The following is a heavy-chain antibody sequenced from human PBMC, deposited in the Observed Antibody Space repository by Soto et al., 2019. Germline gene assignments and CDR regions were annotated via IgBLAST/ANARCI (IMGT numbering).Heavy chain of an antibody. J-gene: IGHJ4*02. Sequence: GSLRLSCAASGFTFSSYAMHWVRQAPGKGLEYVSAISSNGGSTYYANSVKGRFTISRDNSKNTLYLQMGSLRAEDMAVYYCARALGSGYSSGWYYFDYWGQGTLVTVSS. V-gene: IGHV3-64*01. CDR2: ISSNGGST. D-gene: IGHD6-19*01. CDR3: ARALGSGYSSGWYYFDY. CDR1: GFTFSSYA.